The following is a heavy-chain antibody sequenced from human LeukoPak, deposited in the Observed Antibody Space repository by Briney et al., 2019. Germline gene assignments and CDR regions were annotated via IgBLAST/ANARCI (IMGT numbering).Heavy chain of an antibody. CDR1: GGSIGADH. CDR2: MSPSGST. V-gene: IGHV4-59*01. Sequence: SETLSLTCTVSGGSIGADHWSWIRQPPGKGLEWIGYMSPSGSTNYNPSLKNRGTIFRDTPKNQFFLKLSAVTAADTAVYYCAKDRSINAFDIWGQGTVVTVSA. J-gene: IGHJ3*02. CDR3: AKDRSINAFDI. D-gene: IGHD2-21*01.